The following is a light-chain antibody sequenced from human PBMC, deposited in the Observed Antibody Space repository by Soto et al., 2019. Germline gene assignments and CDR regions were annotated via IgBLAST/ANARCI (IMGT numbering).Light chain of an antibody. CDR1: QSVSSN. J-gene: IGKJ2*01. CDR3: QQYNNWPYT. V-gene: IGKV3-15*01. CDR2: GAS. Sequence: EIVMTQSPATLSVSPGERATLSCRASQSVSSNLAWYQQKPGQAPRLLIYGASTRATGIPARFSGSGPGTEFTLTNSSLQSEDFAVYYCQQYNNWPYTFGQGTKLEIK.